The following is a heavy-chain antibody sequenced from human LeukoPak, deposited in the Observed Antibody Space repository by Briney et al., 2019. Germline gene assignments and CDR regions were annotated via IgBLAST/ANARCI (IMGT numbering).Heavy chain of an antibody. CDR2: IYYSGST. CDR1: GGSISSYY. J-gene: IGHJ5*02. Sequence: SETLSLTCAVSGGSISSYYWSWIRQPPGKGLEWIGYIYYSGSTNYNPSLKSRVTISVDTSKNQFSLKLSSVTAADTAVYYCARVYYGSGSYYNWFDPWGQGTLVTVSS. V-gene: IGHV4-59*12. CDR3: ARVYYGSGSYYNWFDP. D-gene: IGHD3-10*01.